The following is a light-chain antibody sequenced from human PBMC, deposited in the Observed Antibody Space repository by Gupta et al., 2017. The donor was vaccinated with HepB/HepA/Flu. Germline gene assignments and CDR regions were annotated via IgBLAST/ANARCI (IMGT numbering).Light chain of an antibody. Sequence: YVLTQPPSVSVAPGQTASITCGGNNIRTKSVHWYQQKPGQAPVLVVYDDSDRHSGIPERFSGSNSGNTATLTISRVEAGDEADYYCQVWDSTSDLWVFGGGTKLTVL. CDR2: DDS. J-gene: IGLJ3*02. CDR1: NIRTKS. V-gene: IGLV3-21*02. CDR3: QVWDSTSDLWV.